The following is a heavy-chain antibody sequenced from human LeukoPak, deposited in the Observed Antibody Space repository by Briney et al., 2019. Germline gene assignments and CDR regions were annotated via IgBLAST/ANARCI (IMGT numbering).Heavy chain of an antibody. CDR3: AKEGPPDYYDEIEVDYFDY. J-gene: IGHJ4*02. V-gene: IGHV3-23*01. CDR1: GVTLSTYA. Sequence: PGGSLRLSCAASGVTLSTYAMSWVRQAPGKGLEWVSAISGSGGSTYYADSVKGRFTISRDNSKNTLYLQMNSLRAEDTAVYYCAKEGPPDYYDEIEVDYFDYWGQGTLVTVSS. D-gene: IGHD3-22*01. CDR2: ISGSGGST.